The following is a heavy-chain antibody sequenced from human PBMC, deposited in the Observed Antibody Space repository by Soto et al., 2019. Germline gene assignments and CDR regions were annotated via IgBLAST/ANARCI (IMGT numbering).Heavy chain of an antibody. CDR2: IYYSGST. D-gene: IGHD5-18*01. CDR3: ARLKSLIQLMPWGAGYNWFDP. Sequence: SETLSLTCTVSGGSISSSSYYWGWIRQPPGKGLEWIGSIYYSGSTYYNPSLKSRVTISVDTSKNQFSLKLSSVTAADTAVYYCARLKSLIQLMPWGAGYNWFDPWGQGTLVTVSS. V-gene: IGHV4-39*01. CDR1: GGSISSSSYY. J-gene: IGHJ5*02.